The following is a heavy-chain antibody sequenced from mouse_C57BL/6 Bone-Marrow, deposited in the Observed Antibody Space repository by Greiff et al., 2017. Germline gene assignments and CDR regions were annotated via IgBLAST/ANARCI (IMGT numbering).Heavy chain of an antibody. CDR3: TLLWLLRYSDV. Sequence: VQLKESGAELVRPGASVKLSCTASGFNIKDDYMHWVKQRPEQGLEWIGWIDPENGDTEYASKFQGKATITADTSSNTAYLQLSSLTSEDTAVYYCTLLWLLRYSDVWGTGTTVTVSS. J-gene: IGHJ1*03. CDR2: IDPENGDT. V-gene: IGHV14-4*01. D-gene: IGHD2-2*01. CDR1: GFNIKDDY.